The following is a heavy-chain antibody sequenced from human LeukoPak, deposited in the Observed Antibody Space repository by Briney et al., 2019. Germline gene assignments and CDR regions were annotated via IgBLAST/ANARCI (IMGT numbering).Heavy chain of an antibody. J-gene: IGHJ3*02. CDR2: IYLGDSDT. CDR1: GYSFTSYW. V-gene: IGHV5-51*01. D-gene: IGHD3-22*01. Sequence: GESLKISCKGSGYSFTSYWIGWVRQLPGKGLEWMGIIYLGDSDTRYSPSFQGQVTISADRSISTAYLQWSSLKASDTAMYYCARTYYYDSSGYYLYAFDIWGQGTMVTVSS. CDR3: ARTYYYDSSGYYLYAFDI.